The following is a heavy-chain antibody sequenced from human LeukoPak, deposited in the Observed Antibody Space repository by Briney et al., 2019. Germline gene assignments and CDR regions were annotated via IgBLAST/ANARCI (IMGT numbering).Heavy chain of an antibody. V-gene: IGHV3-30*02. Sequence: GGSLRLSCAASGFTFSSYGMDWVRHTPGKGLEWVAFIRYDGNNKDYADSVKGRFTISRDNSKDTLYLQMNGLRVEDTAVYYCAKGYGDLVAFDIWGHGTMVTVSS. CDR3: AKGYGDLVAFDI. CDR1: GFTFSSYG. D-gene: IGHD4-17*01. CDR2: IRYDGNNK. J-gene: IGHJ3*02.